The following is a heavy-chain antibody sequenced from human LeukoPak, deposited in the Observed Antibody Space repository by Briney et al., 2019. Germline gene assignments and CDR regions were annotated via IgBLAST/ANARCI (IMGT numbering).Heavy chain of an antibody. CDR1: GFTFSSYA. D-gene: IGHD3-9*01. V-gene: IGHV3-30*04. CDR2: ISYDGSNK. J-gene: IGHJ4*02. CDR3: ARGHQYYDILTD. Sequence: PGGSLRLSCAASGFTFSSYAMHWVRQAPGKGLEWVAVISYDGSNKYYADSVKGRFTISRDNSKNTLYLQMNSLRAEDTAVYYCARGHQYYDILTDWGQGTLVTVSS.